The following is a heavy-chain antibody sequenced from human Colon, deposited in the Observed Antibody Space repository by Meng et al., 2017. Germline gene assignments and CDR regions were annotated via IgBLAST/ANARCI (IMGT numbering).Heavy chain of an antibody. CDR1: GYSFTTYS. CDR2: INTANGNA. D-gene: IGHD3-3*01. CDR3: ATDFSPRGDY. J-gene: IGHJ4*02. Sequence: QVQLVQSGAEGKKPGASVKGSCKASGYSFTTYSMNWVRQAPGQGLEWMAWINTANGNAVYSETFQGRLTITRDASASTVNMELSSLGSEDTAVYYCATDFSPRGDYWGQGTLVTVSS. V-gene: IGHV1-3*04.